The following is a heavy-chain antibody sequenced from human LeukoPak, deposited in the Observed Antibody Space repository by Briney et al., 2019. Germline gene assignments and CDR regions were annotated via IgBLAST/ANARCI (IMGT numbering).Heavy chain of an antibody. V-gene: IGHV3-15*01. CDR1: GFTFRDAW. CDR2: IRSKTDGGTT. D-gene: IGHD3-3*01. CDR3: AKHIYGVVSIQQ. Sequence: PGGTLRLSCVASGFTFRDAWMTCVRQAPGEGLEWVGRIRSKTDGGTTDYAVSVQGRFTISRDNSKNTLYLQMSSLKTEDTAVYYCAKHIYGVVSIQQWGQGTLVTVSS. J-gene: IGHJ1*01.